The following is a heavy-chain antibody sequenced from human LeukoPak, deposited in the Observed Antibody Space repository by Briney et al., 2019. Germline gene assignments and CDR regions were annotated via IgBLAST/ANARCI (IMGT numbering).Heavy chain of an antibody. Sequence: SETLSLTCTVSGGSISSSSYYWGWIRQPPGKGLEWTGSIYYSGSTYYNPSLKSRVTISVDTSKNQFSLKLSSVTAADTAVYYCAREVTAMVTFNWFDPWGQGTLVTVSS. CDR2: IYYSGST. CDR3: AREVTAMVTFNWFDP. CDR1: GGSISSSSYY. D-gene: IGHD5-18*01. V-gene: IGHV4-39*02. J-gene: IGHJ5*02.